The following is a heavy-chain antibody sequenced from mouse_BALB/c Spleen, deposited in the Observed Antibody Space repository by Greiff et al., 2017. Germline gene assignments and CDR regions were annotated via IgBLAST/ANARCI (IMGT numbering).Heavy chain of an antibody. V-gene: IGHV4-1*02. J-gene: IGHJ4*01. CDR1: GFDFSRYW. D-gene: IGHD1-2*01. CDR2: INPDSSTI. CDR3: ARRGTTATGAMDY. Sequence: GGLVQPGGSLKLSCAASGFDFSRYWMSLVRQAPGKGLEWIGEINPDSSTINYTPSLKDKFIISRDNAKNTLYLQMSKVRSEDTALYYCARRGTTATGAMDYWGQGTSVTVSS.